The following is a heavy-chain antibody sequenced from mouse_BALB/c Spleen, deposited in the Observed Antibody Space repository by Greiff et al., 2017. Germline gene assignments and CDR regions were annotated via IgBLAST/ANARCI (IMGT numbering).Heavy chain of an antibody. V-gene: IGHV5-17*02. CDR1: GFTFSSFG. CDR2: ISSGSSTI. CDR3: ARSWYFDV. J-gene: IGHJ1*01. Sequence: EVKLMESGGGLVQPGGSRKLSCAASGFTFSSFGMHWVRQAPEKGLEWVAYISSGSSTIYYADTVKGRFTISRDNPKNTLFLQMTSLRSEDTAMYYCARSWYFDVWGAGTTVTVSS.